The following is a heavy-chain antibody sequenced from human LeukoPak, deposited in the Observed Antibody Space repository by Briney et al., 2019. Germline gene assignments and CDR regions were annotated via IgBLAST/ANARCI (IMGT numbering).Heavy chain of an antibody. CDR1: GFAFSSYW. V-gene: IGHV3-7*01. CDR3: ARRGQTYYYYYTDV. CDR2: IKQDGSEK. Sequence: GGSLRLSCAASGFAFSSYWMSWVRQAPGKGLEWVANIKQDGSEKYYVDSVKGRFTISRDNAKNSLYLQMNSLRAEDTAVYYCARRGQTYYYYYTDVWGKGTTVTVSS. J-gene: IGHJ6*03.